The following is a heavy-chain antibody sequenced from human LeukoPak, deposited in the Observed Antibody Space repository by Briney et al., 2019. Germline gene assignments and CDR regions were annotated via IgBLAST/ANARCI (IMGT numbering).Heavy chain of an antibody. CDR2: ISGSGGST. CDR1: GFTFSSYS. Sequence: GGSLRLSCAASGFTFSSYSMSWVRQAPGKGLEWVSAISGSGGSTYYADSVKGRFTISRDNSKNTLYLQMNSLRAEDTAVYYCAKHRYSSSWYYFDYWGQGTLVTVSS. D-gene: IGHD6-13*01. J-gene: IGHJ4*02. CDR3: AKHRYSSSWYYFDY. V-gene: IGHV3-23*01.